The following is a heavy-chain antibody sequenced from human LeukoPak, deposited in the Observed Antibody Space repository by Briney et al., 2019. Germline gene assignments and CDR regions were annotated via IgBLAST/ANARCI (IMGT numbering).Heavy chain of an antibody. V-gene: IGHV4-39*07. CDR3: AGGPGDMDV. J-gene: IGHJ6*03. D-gene: IGHD3-10*01. CDR1: GGSISSSSYY. Sequence: SETLSLTCTVSGGSISSSSYYWGWIRQPPGKGLEWIGSIYYSGSTYYNPPLKSRVTISVDTSKNQFSLKLSSVTAADTAVYYCAGGPGDMDVWGKGTTVTVSS. CDR2: IYYSGST.